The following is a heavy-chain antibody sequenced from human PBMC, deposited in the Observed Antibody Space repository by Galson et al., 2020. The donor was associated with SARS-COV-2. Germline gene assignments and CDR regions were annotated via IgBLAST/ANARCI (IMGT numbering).Heavy chain of an antibody. Sequence: SETLSLTCTVSGGSISSSSYYWGWIRQPPGKGLEWIGSIYYSGSTYYNPSLKSRVTISVDTSKNQFSLKLSSVTAADTAVYYCARGHGFGEIGSLYWGQGTLVTVSS. V-gene: IGHV4-39*01. CDR3: ARGHGFGEIGSLY. J-gene: IGHJ4*02. CDR2: IYYSGST. D-gene: IGHD3-10*01. CDR1: GGSISSSSYY.